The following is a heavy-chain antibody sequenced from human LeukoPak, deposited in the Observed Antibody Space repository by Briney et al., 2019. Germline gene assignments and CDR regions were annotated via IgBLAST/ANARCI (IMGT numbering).Heavy chain of an antibody. J-gene: IGHJ4*02. Sequence: SGGSLRLSCAASGFTFSSYSMSWVRQAPGKGLEWVSAMNGGGGNIYYAESVKGRLTISRDISKNTLYLQMNSLRAEDTAVYYCAREENRYGDSEYWGQGILVTVSS. CDR3: AREENRYGDSEY. D-gene: IGHD4-17*01. CDR2: MNGGGGNI. CDR1: GFTFSSYS. V-gene: IGHV3-23*01.